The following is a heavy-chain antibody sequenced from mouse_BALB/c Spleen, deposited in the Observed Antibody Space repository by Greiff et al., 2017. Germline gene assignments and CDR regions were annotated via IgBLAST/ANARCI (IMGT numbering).Heavy chain of an antibody. D-gene: IGHD1-1*01. CDR1: GYSITSDYA. V-gene: IGHV3-2*02. CDR3: AREGPDYGSSYAY. J-gene: IGHJ3*01. CDR2: ISYSGST. Sequence: EVQLQQSGPGLVKPSQSLSLTCTVTGYSITSDYAWNWIRQFPGNKLEWMGYISYSGSTSYNPSLKSRISITRDTSKNQFFLQLNSVTTEDTATYYCAREGPDYGSSYAYWGQGTLVTVSA.